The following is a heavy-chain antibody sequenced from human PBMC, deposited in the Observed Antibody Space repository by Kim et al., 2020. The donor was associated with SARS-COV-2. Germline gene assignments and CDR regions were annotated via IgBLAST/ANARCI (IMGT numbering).Heavy chain of an antibody. D-gene: IGHD6-19*01. J-gene: IGHJ4*02. CDR3: ARDSPRSSGTTFGY. Sequence: SETLSLTCTVSGGSISSGGYYWSWIRQHPGKGLEWIGYIYYSGSTYYNPSLKSRVTISVDTSKNQFSLKLSSVTAADTAVYYCARDSPRSSGTTFGYWGQGTLVTVSS. CDR2: IYYSGST. V-gene: IGHV4-31*03. CDR1: GGSISSGGYY.